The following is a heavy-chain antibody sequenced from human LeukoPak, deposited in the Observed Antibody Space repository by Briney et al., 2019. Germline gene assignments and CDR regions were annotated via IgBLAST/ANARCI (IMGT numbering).Heavy chain of an antibody. V-gene: IGHV4-59*01. D-gene: IGHD4-17*01. CDR3: ERSITVTTPFDY. CDR2: VYSGGNI. J-gene: IGHJ4*02. Sequence: SETLSLTCTVSGGSISPYYWTWIRQSPGKGLEWIGYVYSGGNINYNPSLKSRVTISIDTSMHQFSLSLTSVTAADTAVYYCERSITVTTPFDYWGQGTLVTVSS. CDR1: GGSISPYY.